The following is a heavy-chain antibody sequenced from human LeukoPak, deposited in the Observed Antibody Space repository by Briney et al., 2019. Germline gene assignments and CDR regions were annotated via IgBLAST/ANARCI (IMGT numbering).Heavy chain of an antibody. CDR1: GFTFSRAT. CDR3: ASDDYGDYEDGFDI. V-gene: IGHV3-21*01. CDR2: ISSTSTYI. J-gene: IGHJ3*02. D-gene: IGHD4-17*01. Sequence: PGGSLRLSCVVSGFTFSRATMNWVRQAPGKGLEWVSSISSTSTYINYADSVKGRFTISRDNAKKSLYLQMNGVRGENTAICYCASDDYGDYEDGFDIWGQGTMVTVSS.